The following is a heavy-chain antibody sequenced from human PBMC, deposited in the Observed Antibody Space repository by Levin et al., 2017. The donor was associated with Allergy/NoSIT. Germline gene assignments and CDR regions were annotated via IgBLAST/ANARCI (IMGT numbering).Heavy chain of an antibody. V-gene: IGHV4-59*01. J-gene: IGHJ6*04. CDR2: IYYSGST. CDR3: ARETGVTTSFMDV. D-gene: IGHD4-17*01. Sequence: SETLSLTCTVSGGSISSYYWSWIRQPPGKGLEWIGYIYYSGSTNYNPSLKSRVTISVDTSKNQFSLKLSSVTAADTAVYYCARETGVTTSFMDVWGKGTTVTVSS. CDR1: GGSISSYY.